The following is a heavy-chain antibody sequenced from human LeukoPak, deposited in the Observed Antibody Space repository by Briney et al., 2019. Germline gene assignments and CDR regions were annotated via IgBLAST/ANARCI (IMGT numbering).Heavy chain of an antibody. CDR2: ISRSGDTI. CDR1: GFTFSYHS. V-gene: IGHV3-48*02. CDR3: ASLLKYYYDSSGSGEDWYFDL. Sequence: PGGSLRLSCAAYGFTFSYHSMNWVRQAPGKGLEWISCISRSGDTIYCADSVKGRFTISRDNADSSLYLQMNSLRDEDTAVYYCASLLKYYYDSSGSGEDWYFDLWGRGTLVTVSS. D-gene: IGHD3-22*01. J-gene: IGHJ2*01.